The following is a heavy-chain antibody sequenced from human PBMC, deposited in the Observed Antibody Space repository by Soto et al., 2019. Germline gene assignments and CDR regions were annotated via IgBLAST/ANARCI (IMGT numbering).Heavy chain of an antibody. D-gene: IGHD1-26*01. CDR2: ISYDGSNK. J-gene: IGHJ3*02. Sequence: QVQLVESGGGVVQPGRSLRLSCAASGFTFSSYGMHWVGQAPGKGLEWVAVISYDGSNKYYADSVKGRFTISRDNSKNTLYLQINSLRAEDTAVYYCANGDSGSYPAFDIWGQGTMVTVSS. CDR3: ANGDSGSYPAFDI. V-gene: IGHV3-30*18. CDR1: GFTFSSYG.